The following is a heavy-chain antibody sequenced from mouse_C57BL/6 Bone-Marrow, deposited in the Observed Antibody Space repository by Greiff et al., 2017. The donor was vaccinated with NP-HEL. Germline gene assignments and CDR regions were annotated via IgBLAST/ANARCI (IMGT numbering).Heavy chain of an antibody. V-gene: IGHV1-26*01. CDR2: INPNNGGT. CDR3: AREVITTVVAKNYFDY. D-gene: IGHD1-1*01. Sequence: EVQLQQSGPELVKPGASVKISCKASGYTFTDYYMNWVKQSHGKSLEWIGDINPNNGGTSYNQKFKGKATLTVDKSSSTAYMELRSLTSEDSAVYYCAREVITTVVAKNYFDYWGQGTTLTVSS. CDR1: GYTFTDYY. J-gene: IGHJ2*01.